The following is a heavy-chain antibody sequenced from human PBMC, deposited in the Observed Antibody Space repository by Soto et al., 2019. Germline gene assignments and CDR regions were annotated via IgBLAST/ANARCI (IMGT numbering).Heavy chain of an antibody. CDR3: AGSVAGPSGAFDI. J-gene: IGHJ3*02. CDR1: GDSISSYY. Sequence: SETLSLTCSVSGDSISSYYWSWIRQPPGKGLEWIGYIYYSGSTNYNPSLKSRVTISVDTSKNQFSLKLSSVTAADTAVYYCAGSVAGPSGAFDIWGQGTMVTVSS. CDR2: IYYSGST. V-gene: IGHV4-59*01. D-gene: IGHD6-19*01.